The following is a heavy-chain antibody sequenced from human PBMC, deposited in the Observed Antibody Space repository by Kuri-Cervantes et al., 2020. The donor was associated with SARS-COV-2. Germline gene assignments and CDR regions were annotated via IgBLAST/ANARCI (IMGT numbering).Heavy chain of an antibody. Sequence: SETLSLTCAFYGESFSGYYWNWIRQSPGKGLEWIGEVNHRGSTNYNPSLKSRVTISVDTSSKQFSLHLSSVTAADTAVYYCARPGSLMAWDYWGQGTLVTISS. D-gene: IGHD1-26*01. V-gene: IGHV4-34*01. CDR3: ARPGSLMAWDY. J-gene: IGHJ4*02. CDR1: GESFSGYY. CDR2: VNHRGST.